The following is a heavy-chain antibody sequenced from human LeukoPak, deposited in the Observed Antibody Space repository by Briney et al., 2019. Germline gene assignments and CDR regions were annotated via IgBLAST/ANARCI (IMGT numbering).Heavy chain of an antibody. Sequence: SETLSLTCTVSGGSISSYYWSWIRQPAGKGLEWIGRIYTSGSTNYNPSLKSRVTISVATSKNQFSLKLSSVTAADTAVYYCARGVVVPAARGYAFDIWGQGTMVTVSS. V-gene: IGHV4-4*07. D-gene: IGHD2-2*01. CDR1: GGSISSYY. J-gene: IGHJ3*02. CDR3: ARGVVVPAARGYAFDI. CDR2: IYTSGST.